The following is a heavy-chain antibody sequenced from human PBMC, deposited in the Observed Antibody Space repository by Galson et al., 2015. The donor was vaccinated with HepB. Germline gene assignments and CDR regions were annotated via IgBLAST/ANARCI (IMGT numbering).Heavy chain of an antibody. Sequence: SLRLSCAASGFTFSSYAMHWVRQAPGKGLEWVAVISYDGSNKYYADSVKGRFTISRDNSKNTLYLQMNSLRAEDTAVYYCARDGVPADTNPFDYWGQGSLVTVSS. CDR3: ARDGVPADTNPFDY. V-gene: IGHV3-30-3*01. CDR2: ISYDGSNK. J-gene: IGHJ4*02. CDR1: GFTFSSYA. D-gene: IGHD2-2*01.